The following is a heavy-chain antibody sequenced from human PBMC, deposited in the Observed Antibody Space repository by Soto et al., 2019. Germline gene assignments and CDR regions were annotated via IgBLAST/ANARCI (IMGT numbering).Heavy chain of an antibody. Sequence: ASVKVSCKASGYIFSNYGITWVRQAPGQGLEWMGWISGYNGNTNYAQKLQGRVTMTTDTSSSTAYMELRSLRSDDTAVYYCARDEVPAANWLDPWGQGTLVTVPQ. D-gene: IGHD2-2*01. V-gene: IGHV1-18*01. CDR1: GYIFSNYG. CDR3: ARDEVPAANWLDP. CDR2: ISGYNGNT. J-gene: IGHJ5*02.